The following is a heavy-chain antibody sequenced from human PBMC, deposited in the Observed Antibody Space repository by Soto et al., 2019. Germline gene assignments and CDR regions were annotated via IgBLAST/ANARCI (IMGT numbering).Heavy chain of an antibody. CDR3: ARPHGGSSGWDNWFDP. J-gene: IGHJ5*02. CDR2: IYYSGST. V-gene: IGHV4-59*01. CDR1: GGSISSYY. Sequence: SETLSITFTVCGGSISSYYWSWIRQPPGKGLEWIGYIYYSGSTNYNPSLKSRVTISVDTSKNQFSLKLSSVTAADTAVYYCARPHGGSSGWDNWFDPWGQGTLVTVSS. D-gene: IGHD6-25*01.